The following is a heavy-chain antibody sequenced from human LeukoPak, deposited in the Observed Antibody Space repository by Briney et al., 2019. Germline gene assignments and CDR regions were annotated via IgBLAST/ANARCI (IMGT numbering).Heavy chain of an antibody. CDR2: VNYIGST. Sequence: SETLSLTCTVSGGSISNFHWSWIRQPPGKGLEWIGYVNYIGSTNYNPSLKSRVTMSVDMSKNQFSLKLSSVTAADTAVYYCVKIAARNNYFDYWGQGTQVTVSS. D-gene: IGHD6-6*01. V-gene: IGHV4-59*01. CDR3: VKIAARNNYFDY. CDR1: GGSISNFH. J-gene: IGHJ4*02.